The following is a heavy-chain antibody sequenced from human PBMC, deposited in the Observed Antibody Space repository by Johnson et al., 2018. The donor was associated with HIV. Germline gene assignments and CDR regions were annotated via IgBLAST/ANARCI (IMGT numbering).Heavy chain of an antibody. CDR2: IDWNGGST. CDR1: GFTFDDYG. CDR3: ARDGPWLQSQRDAFDV. D-gene: IGHD5-24*01. Sequence: VTLVESGGGVVRPGGSLRLSCAASGFTFDDYGMTWVRQAPGKGLEWVSGIDWNGGSTGYADSVRDRFSISRDNAKNSLYLQMNSLRAEDTAVYYCARDGPWLQSQRDAFDVWGRGTMVTVSS. J-gene: IGHJ3*01. V-gene: IGHV3-20*04.